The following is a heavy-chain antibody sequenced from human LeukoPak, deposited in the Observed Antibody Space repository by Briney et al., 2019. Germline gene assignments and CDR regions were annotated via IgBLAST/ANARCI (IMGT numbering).Heavy chain of an antibody. V-gene: IGHV3-20*04. CDR2: INWNGGST. CDR1: GFTFDDYG. CDR3: ASITMVRGVTIKKETDAFDI. J-gene: IGHJ3*02. D-gene: IGHD3-10*01. Sequence: GGSLRLSCAASGFTFDDYGMSWVRQAPGKGLEWVSGINWNGGSTGYADSVKGRFTISRDNAKNSLYLQMNSLRAEDTAVYYCASITMVRGVTIKKETDAFDIWGQGTMVTVSS.